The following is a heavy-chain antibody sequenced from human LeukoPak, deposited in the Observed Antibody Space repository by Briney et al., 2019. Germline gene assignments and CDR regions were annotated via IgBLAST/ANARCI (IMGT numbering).Heavy chain of an antibody. J-gene: IGHJ6*03. CDR3: ARGRRLVGAQRPLYFYYYYFHV. CDR2: INHSGNT. D-gene: IGHD1-26*01. Sequence: SETLSLTRTVYGESFSDYFWTWIRQSPGMGLEWIGEINHSGNTNYNPSLKSRVTISVDTSKNQFSLNLTSVTAADTAVYFCARGRRLVGAQRPLYFYYYYFHVWAKGTTVTVSS. CDR1: GESFSDYF. V-gene: IGHV4-34*01.